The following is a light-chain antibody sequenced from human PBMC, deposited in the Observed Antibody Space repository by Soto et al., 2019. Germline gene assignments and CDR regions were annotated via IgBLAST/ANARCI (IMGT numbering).Light chain of an antibody. J-gene: IGKJ1*01. CDR2: GAS. CDR1: QSVSRS. V-gene: IGKV3-15*01. CDR3: HQYNHWLRT. Sequence: EIVMTQSPVTLSVSPRERATLSCRASQSVSRSLAWYQQKPGQAPRLLIYGASTRATGIPARFSGSGSGTEFTLTISSLQSEDFEVYYRHQYNHWLRTFRQGTKV.